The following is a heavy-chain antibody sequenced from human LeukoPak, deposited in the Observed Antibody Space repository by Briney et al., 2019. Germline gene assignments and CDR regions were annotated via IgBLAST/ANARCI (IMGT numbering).Heavy chain of an antibody. CDR2: ISSSSSYI. J-gene: IGHJ4*02. D-gene: IGHD3-10*01. V-gene: IGHV3-21*01. Sequence: GGSLRLSCAASGFTFTSHSLNWVRQAPGKGLEWVSSISSSSSYIYYADSVKGRFSISRDNARNSLYLQMNSLTAEDTAVYYCARGGWVRGVITRNGLDYWGQGTLVTVSS. CDR3: ARGGWVRGVITRNGLDY. CDR1: GFTFTSHS.